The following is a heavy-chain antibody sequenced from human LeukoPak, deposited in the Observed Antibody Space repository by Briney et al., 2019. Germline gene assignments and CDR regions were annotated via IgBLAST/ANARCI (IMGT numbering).Heavy chain of an antibody. V-gene: IGHV3-33*05. D-gene: IGHD6-19*01. CDR1: GFTFSDYS. CDR3: ATAWGDSSGWYVGDY. J-gene: IGHJ4*02. CDR2: ISYDGSHK. Sequence: SGGSLRLSCAASGFTFSDYSMFWVRQAPGKGLEWVAVISYDGSHKYYVDSVKGRFTISRDNSENALYLQMNSLRGEDTAVYYCATAWGDSSGWYVGDYWGQGTLVTVSS.